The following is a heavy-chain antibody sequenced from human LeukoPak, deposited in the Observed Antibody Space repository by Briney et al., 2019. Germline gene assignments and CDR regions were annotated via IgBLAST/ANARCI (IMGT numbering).Heavy chain of an antibody. J-gene: IGHJ4*02. CDR2: ISSSGSTI. CDR3: ARDRSGWYYFDY. CDR1: GFTFSSFA. D-gene: IGHD6-19*01. Sequence: GGSLRLSCAASGFTFSSFAMNWVRQAPGKGLEWVSYISSSGSTIYYADFVKGRFTISRDNAKNSLFLQMNSLRAEDTAIYYCARDRSGWYYFDYWGQGTLVTVSS. V-gene: IGHV3-48*03.